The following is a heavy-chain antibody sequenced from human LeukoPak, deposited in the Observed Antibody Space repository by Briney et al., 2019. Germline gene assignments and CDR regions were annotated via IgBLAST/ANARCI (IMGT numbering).Heavy chain of an antibody. J-gene: IGHJ4*02. Sequence: SETLSLTCAVYGGSFSGYYWSWIRQPPGKGLEWIGEINHSGSTNYNPSLKSRVTISVDTSKNQISLKLSSVTAADTAVYYCARHLRVAARPYFDYWGQGTLVTVSS. CDR3: ARHLRVAARPYFDY. CDR2: INHSGST. V-gene: IGHV4-34*01. D-gene: IGHD6-6*01. CDR1: GGSFSGYY.